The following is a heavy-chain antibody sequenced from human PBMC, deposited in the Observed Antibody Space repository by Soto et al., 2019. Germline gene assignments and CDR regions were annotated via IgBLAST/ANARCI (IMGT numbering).Heavy chain of an antibody. CDR3: ARDTTVSGSSQTRTDF. V-gene: IGHV4-34*01. CDR1: SGSFSGYY. J-gene: IGHJ4*02. Sequence: PSETLSLTCSIYSGSFSGYYWSWIRQPPGKGLEWIGEISQSGNTNYSPSLKSRVSISIDTSKKQFSLNLASVSAADTAVYYCARDTTVSGSSQTRTDFWGQGTLVTVSS. CDR2: ISQSGNT. D-gene: IGHD6-6*01.